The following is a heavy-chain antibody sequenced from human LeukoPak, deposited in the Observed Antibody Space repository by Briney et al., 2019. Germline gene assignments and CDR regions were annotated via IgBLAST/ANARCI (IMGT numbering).Heavy chain of an antibody. D-gene: IGHD2-2*01. CDR2: IGSSGSYI. Sequence: GGSLRLSCEVSGFTFSSYHMNWVRQAPGKGLEWVSSIGSSGSYIYYADSVKGRFTISRDNAKNSLYLQMNSLRAEDTAVYYCARDRAQYQAYQLPTGTNAFDIWGQGTMVTVSS. J-gene: IGHJ3*02. CDR3: ARDRAQYQAYQLPTGTNAFDI. CDR1: GFTFSSYH. V-gene: IGHV3-21*01.